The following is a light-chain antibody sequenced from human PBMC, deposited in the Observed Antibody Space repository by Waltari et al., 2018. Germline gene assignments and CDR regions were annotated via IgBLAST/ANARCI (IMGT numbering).Light chain of an antibody. CDR3: SSFTSRSTVV. CDR2: DVT. J-gene: IGLJ2*01. Sequence: QSALTQPASVSGSPGQSITIPCSGTSNDVGVYNYVSWYQQPPGKAPKLMIYDVTNRPSGGSDRFAGSKSGNTASLTISGLQAEVEADYYCSSFTSRSTVVFGGGTKLTVL. V-gene: IGLV2-14*03. CDR1: SNDVGVYNY.